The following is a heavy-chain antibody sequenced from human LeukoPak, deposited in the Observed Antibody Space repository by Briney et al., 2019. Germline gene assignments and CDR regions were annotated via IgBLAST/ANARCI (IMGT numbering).Heavy chain of an antibody. V-gene: IGHV4-4*07. Sequence: SETLSLTCTVSGGSISSYYWSWIRQPAGKGLEWIGRIYTSGSTNYNPSLKSRVTMSVDTSKNQFSLKLSSVTAADTAVYYCARSTTVTPSDYYYMDVWGKGTTVTVSS. CDR1: GGSISSYY. CDR2: IYTSGST. D-gene: IGHD4-17*01. CDR3: ARSTTVTPSDYYYMDV. J-gene: IGHJ6*03.